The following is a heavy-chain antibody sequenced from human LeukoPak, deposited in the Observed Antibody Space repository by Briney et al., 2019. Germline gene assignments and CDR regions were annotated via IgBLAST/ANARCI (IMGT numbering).Heavy chain of an antibody. J-gene: IGHJ5*02. V-gene: IGHV1-2*02. D-gene: IGHD6-6*01. CDR2: INPNSGGT. Sequence: ASVKVSCKAAGYTFTGYYMHWVRQGPGQGLEWMGWINPNSGGTNYAQKLQGRVTMTTDTSTSTAYMELRSLRSDDTAVYYCARGLEYSSSGWFDPWGQGTPVTVSS. CDR3: ARGLEYSSSGWFDP. CDR1: GYTFTGYY.